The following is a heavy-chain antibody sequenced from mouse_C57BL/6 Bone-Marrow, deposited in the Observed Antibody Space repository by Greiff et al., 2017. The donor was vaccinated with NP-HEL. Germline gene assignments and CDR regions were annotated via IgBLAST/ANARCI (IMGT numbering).Heavy chain of an antibody. CDR3: ARQGFSLLLRYHYFDY. J-gene: IGHJ2*01. CDR2: IYPGDGDP. V-gene: IGHV1-82*01. Sequence: QVHVKQSGPELVKPGASVKISCKASGYAFSSSWMNWVKQRPGKGLEWIGRIYPGDGDPNYNGKFKGKATLTADKSSSTAYMQLSSLTSEDSAVYFCARQGFSLLLRYHYFDYWGQGTTLTVSS. CDR1: GYAFSSSW. D-gene: IGHD1-1*01.